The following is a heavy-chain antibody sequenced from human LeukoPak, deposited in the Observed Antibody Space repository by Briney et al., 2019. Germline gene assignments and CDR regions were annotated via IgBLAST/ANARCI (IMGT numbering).Heavy chain of an antibody. CDR3: AKDGTAMVWYNWFDP. Sequence: GGSLRLSCAASGFTVSSNYMSWVRQAPGKGLEWVSAISGSGGSTYYADSVKGRFTISRDNSKNTLYLQMNSLRAEDTAVYYCAKDGTAMVWYNWFDPWGQGTLVTVSS. CDR2: ISGSGGST. V-gene: IGHV3-23*01. D-gene: IGHD5-18*01. J-gene: IGHJ5*02. CDR1: GFTVSSNY.